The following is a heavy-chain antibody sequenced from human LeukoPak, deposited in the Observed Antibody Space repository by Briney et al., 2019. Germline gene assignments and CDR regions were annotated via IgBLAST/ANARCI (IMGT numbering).Heavy chain of an antibody. CDR1: GGSISSYY. V-gene: IGHV4-59*01. D-gene: IGHD6-13*01. Sequence: SETLSLTCTVSGGSISSYYWSWIRQPPGKGLEWIGYIYYSGSTNYNPSLKSRVTISVDTSKNQFSLKLSSVTAADTAAYYCARGGVAAAGKMYYYYYYMDVWGKGTTVTISS. CDR2: IYYSGST. J-gene: IGHJ6*03. CDR3: ARGGVAAAGKMYYYYYYMDV.